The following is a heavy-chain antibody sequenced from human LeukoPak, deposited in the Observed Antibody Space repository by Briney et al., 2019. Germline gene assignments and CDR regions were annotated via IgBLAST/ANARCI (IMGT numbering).Heavy chain of an antibody. CDR2: ISAYNGNT. CDR3: ARDSRYFPYYDFWSGYSGYYFDY. J-gene: IGHJ4*02. D-gene: IGHD3-3*01. CDR1: GYTFTSYG. V-gene: IGHV1-18*01. Sequence: ASVKVSCKASGYTFTSYGISWVRQAPGQGLEWMGWISAYNGNTNYAQKLQGRVTMTTDTSTSTACMELRSLRSDDTAVYYCARDSRYFPYYDFWSGYSGYYFDYWGQGTLVTVSS.